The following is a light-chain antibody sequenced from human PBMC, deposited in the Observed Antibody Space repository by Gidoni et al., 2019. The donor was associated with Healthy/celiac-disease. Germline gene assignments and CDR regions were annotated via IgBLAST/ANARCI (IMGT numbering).Light chain of an antibody. Sequence: EIVLTQSPATLSLSPGERATLSCRASQSVSSYLAWYQQKPGQAPRLLIYDASNRATGIPARFSGSWSGTDFTLTISSLEPEDFAVYYCQQRSNWPPFFGQGTRLEIK. J-gene: IGKJ5*01. V-gene: IGKV3-11*01. CDR2: DAS. CDR1: QSVSSY. CDR3: QQRSNWPPF.